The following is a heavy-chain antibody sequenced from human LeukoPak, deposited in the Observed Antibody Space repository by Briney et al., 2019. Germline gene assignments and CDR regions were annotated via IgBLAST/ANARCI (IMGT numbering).Heavy chain of an antibody. V-gene: IGHV3-9*01. CDR3: VRNHLSGYDRGGDY. CDR2: ISWDSGLK. J-gene: IGHJ4*02. CDR1: GFSFDDYA. D-gene: IGHD5-12*01. Sequence: GRSLRLSCAASGFSFDDYAKHWVRQVPGKGLEWVSGISWDSGLKGYADSVKGRFTISRDNAKNSLYLQMNSLRAEDTAFYYCVRNHLSGYDRGGDYWGQGTLVTVSS.